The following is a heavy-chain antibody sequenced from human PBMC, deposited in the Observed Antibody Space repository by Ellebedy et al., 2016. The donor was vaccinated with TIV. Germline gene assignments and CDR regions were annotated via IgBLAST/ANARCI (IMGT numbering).Heavy chain of an antibody. CDR2: IAIDGTT. V-gene: IGHV3-66*01. J-gene: IGHJ3*02. D-gene: IGHD1-1*01. Sequence: GGSLRLSCAASELTASGNYMSWVRQAPGKGLEWVSVIAIDGTTYYADSVKGRFTISTDNSKSTLYLQINSLRAEDTAVYYCAKETFNDVDLEVWGIFDIWGQGTMVTVSS. CDR1: ELTASGNY. CDR3: AKETFNDVDLEVWGIFDI.